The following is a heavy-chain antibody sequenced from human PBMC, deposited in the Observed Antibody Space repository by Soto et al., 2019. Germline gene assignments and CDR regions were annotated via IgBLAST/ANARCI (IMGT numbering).Heavy chain of an antibody. Sequence: TGGSLRLSCAASGVTFRNYGMHWVRQAPGKGLEWVSEIGIGSSTKYYADSVKGRFTISRDNAKNSLYLQMNSLRAEDTAVYYCARDQLYYNDISGRPLNAFDVWGQGTMVTVSS. CDR1: GVTFRNYG. V-gene: IGHV3-48*01. J-gene: IGHJ3*01. CDR2: IGIGSSTK. D-gene: IGHD3-22*01. CDR3: ARDQLYYNDISGRPLNAFDV.